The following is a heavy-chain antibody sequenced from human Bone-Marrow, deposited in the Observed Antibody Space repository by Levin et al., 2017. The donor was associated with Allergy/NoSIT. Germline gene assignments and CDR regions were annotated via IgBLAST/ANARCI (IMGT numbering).Heavy chain of an antibody. J-gene: IGHJ4*02. CDR2: ISGSGGST. Sequence: QTGGSLRLSCAASGFTFSSYAMSWVRQAPGKGLEWVSAISGSGGSTYYADSVKGRFTISRDNSKNTLYLQMNSLRAEDTAVYYCAKRSGGRYCSGGIGYWGQGTLVTVSS. V-gene: IGHV3-23*01. CDR3: AKRSGGRYCSGGIGY. D-gene: IGHD2-15*01. CDR1: GFTFSSYA.